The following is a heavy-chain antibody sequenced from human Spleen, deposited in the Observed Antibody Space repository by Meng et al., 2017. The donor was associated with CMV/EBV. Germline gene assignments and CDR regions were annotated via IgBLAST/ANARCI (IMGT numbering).Heavy chain of an antibody. CDR3: AKAPYSGGFDS. J-gene: IGHJ4*02. V-gene: IGHV3-33*03. CDR1: GFSVSKCA. Sequence: SCTASGFSVSKCAMNWVRQDPGKGMEWVAVIWYDGSEEYYADNVKGRFTISRDNYRHMLYLQMNNLRAEDTAVYYCAKAPYSGGFDSWGQGTLVTVS. D-gene: IGHD3-10*01. CDR2: IWYDGSEE.